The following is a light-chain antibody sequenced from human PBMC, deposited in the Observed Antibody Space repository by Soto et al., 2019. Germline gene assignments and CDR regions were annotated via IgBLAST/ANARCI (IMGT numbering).Light chain of an antibody. CDR1: QSVSSSD. CDR2: GAS. V-gene: IGKV3-20*01. Sequence: EIVLTQSPGTLSLSPGERATLCCRASQSVSSSDLAWYRHIPGQAPRLLIYGASSRAAGIPDRFSGSGSGTDFTLTITRLEPEDFAVYYCQQFGGSPYTFGQGTKLEIK. CDR3: QQFGGSPYT. J-gene: IGKJ2*01.